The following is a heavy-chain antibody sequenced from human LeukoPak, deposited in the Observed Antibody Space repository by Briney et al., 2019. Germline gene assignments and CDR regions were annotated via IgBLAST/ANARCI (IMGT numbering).Heavy chain of an antibody. D-gene: IGHD3-22*01. V-gene: IGHV1-8*01. Sequence: ASVKVSCKASGYTFTSYDINWVRQATGQGLEWMGRMNPNSGNTGYAQKFQGRVTMTRNTSISTAYMELSSLRSEDTAVYYCARVFDSSGYYLDYWGQGTLVTVSS. CDR3: ARVFDSSGYYLDY. J-gene: IGHJ4*02. CDR2: MNPNSGNT. CDR1: GYTFTSYD.